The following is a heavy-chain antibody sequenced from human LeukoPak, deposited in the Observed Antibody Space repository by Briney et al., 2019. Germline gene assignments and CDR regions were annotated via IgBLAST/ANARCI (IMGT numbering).Heavy chain of an antibody. CDR3: VKGGHHSNPFYN. Sequence: GGSLRLSCAVSGFTFSTSPMAWVRQAPGKGLEWVSSIHAGGSDPFCADSVQGRCTISRDNSKNTLSLQLNNLRAEDTAVYFCVKGGHHSNPFYNWGQGTLVTVSS. CDR2: IHAGGSDP. D-gene: IGHD2-15*01. V-gene: IGHV3-23*01. CDR1: GFTFSTSP. J-gene: IGHJ4*02.